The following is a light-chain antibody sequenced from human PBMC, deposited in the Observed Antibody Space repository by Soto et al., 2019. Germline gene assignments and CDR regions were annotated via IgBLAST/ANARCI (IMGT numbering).Light chain of an antibody. CDR2: AAS. V-gene: IGKV3-20*01. Sequence: EIVLTQSPGTLSLSPGERATLSCRASQSVGGNYLAWYQQKPRQAPRLLVYAASTRATGIPDRFSGSVSGTDFSLTISRLEPEDFAVYYCQQYGSSLRTFGQGTKLEIK. J-gene: IGKJ2*01. CDR1: QSVGGNY. CDR3: QQYGSSLRT.